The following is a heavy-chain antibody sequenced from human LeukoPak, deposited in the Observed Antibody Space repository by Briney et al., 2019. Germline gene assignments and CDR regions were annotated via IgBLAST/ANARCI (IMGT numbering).Heavy chain of an antibody. J-gene: IGHJ4*02. CDR3: ARDAAPSSRLRYFDWSPRLELDY. V-gene: IGHV3-21*01. D-gene: IGHD3-9*01. CDR2: ISSSSSYI. CDR1: GFTFSSYS. Sequence: GGSLRLSCAASGFTFSSYSMNWVRQAPGKGLEWVSSISSSSSYIYYADSVKGRFTISRDNAKNSLYLQMNSLRAEDTAVYYCARDAAPSSRLRYFDWSPRLELDYWGQGTLVTVSS.